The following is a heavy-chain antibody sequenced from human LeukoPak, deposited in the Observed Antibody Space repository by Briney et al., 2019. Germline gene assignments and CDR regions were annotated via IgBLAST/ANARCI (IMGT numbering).Heavy chain of an antibody. CDR2: IIPIFGTA. CDR1: GGTFSSYG. Sequence: SVKVSCKASGGTFSSYGITWVRQAPGQGLEWMGGIIPIFGTANYAQNFQGRVTMTTDTSTSTAYMELRSLRSDDTAVYYCARAGPYYYDSSGCDYWGQGTLVTVSS. CDR3: ARAGPYYYDSSGCDY. J-gene: IGHJ4*02. V-gene: IGHV1-69*05. D-gene: IGHD3-22*01.